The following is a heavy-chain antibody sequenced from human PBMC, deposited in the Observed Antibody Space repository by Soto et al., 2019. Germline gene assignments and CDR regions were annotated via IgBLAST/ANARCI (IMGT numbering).Heavy chain of an antibody. V-gene: IGHV3-15*07. Sequence: PVGSLRLSCAASGFTFSNAWMNWVRQATGKGLEWVGRIKSKTDGGTTDYAAPVKGRFTISRDDSKNTLYLQMNSLKTEDTAVYYCTTDLPYCGGDCYSETTDNWFDPWGQGTLVTVSS. CDR1: GFTFSNAW. CDR3: TTDLPYCGGDCYSETTDNWFDP. D-gene: IGHD2-21*02. J-gene: IGHJ5*02. CDR2: IKSKTDGGTT.